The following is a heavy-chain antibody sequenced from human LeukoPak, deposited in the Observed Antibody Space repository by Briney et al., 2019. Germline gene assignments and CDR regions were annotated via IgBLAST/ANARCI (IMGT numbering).Heavy chain of an antibody. Sequence: GGSLRLSCAASGFTFSSYSMNWVRQAPGKGLEWVSYISSSSSTIYYADSVKGRFTISRDNAKNSLYLQMNSLRAEDTAVYYCARVRGYGDRYIFDYWGQGTLVTLSS. CDR2: ISSSSSTI. CDR1: GFTFSSYS. V-gene: IGHV3-48*04. CDR3: ARVRGYGDRYIFDY. J-gene: IGHJ4*02. D-gene: IGHD4-17*01.